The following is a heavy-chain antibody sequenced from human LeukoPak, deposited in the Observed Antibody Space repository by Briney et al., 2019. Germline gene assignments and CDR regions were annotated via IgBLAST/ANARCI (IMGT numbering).Heavy chain of an antibody. D-gene: IGHD6-13*01. J-gene: IGHJ4*02. CDR2: IYYSGST. Sequence: SETLSLTCTVSGDSISSSSYYWGWIRQPPGKGLEWIGSIYYSGSTYYNPSLKSRVTISVDTSKNQFSLKLSSVTAADTAVYYCATTSEAAAGFLYFDYWGQGTLVTVSS. V-gene: IGHV4-39*01. CDR3: ATTSEAAAGFLYFDY. CDR1: GDSISSSSYY.